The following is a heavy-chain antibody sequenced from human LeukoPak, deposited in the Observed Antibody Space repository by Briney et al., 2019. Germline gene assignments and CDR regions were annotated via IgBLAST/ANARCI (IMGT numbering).Heavy chain of an antibody. CDR1: GYTITSYA. CDR3: ARDGVDTLFDP. D-gene: IGHD5-18*01. J-gene: IGHJ5*02. Sequence: ASVKVSCKASGYTITSYAMNWVRQAPGQGLEWMGWINTKTGNPTYAQGFTGRFVFSLDTSVSTSYLQISSLKAEDTAVYYCARDGVDTLFDPWGQGTLVTVSS. CDR2: INTKTGNP. V-gene: IGHV7-4-1*02.